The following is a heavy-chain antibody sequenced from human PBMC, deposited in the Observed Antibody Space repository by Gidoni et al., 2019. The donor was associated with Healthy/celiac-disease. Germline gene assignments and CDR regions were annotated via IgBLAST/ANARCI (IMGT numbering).Heavy chain of an antibody. J-gene: IGHJ4*02. V-gene: IGHV1-18*04. CDR3: ARDKGGYSSSPGAGDY. Sequence: QVQLVQSGAEVKKPGAAVKVSCKASGYTFTSYGISRVRQAPGQGLEWMGWISAYNGNTNDAQKLQGRVTMTTDTSTSTAYMELRSLRSDDTAVYYCARDKGGYSSSPGAGDYWGQGTLVTVSS. D-gene: IGHD6-6*01. CDR1: GYTFTSYG. CDR2: ISAYNGNT.